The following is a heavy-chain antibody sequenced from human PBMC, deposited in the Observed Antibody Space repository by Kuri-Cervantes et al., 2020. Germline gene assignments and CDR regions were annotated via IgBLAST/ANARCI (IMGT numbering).Heavy chain of an antibody. V-gene: IGHV3-66*01. CDR3: ARGKRSGSYYNEPYCYYGMDV. D-gene: IGHD3-10*01. CDR1: GFTVSSNY. J-gene: IGHJ6*02. CDR2: IYSGGST. Sequence: GESLKISCAASGFTVSSNYMSWVRQAPGKGLEWVSVIYSGGSTYYADSVKGRFTISRDNSKNTLYLQMNSLRAGDTAVYYCARGKRSGSYYNEPYCYYGMDVWGQGTTVTVSS.